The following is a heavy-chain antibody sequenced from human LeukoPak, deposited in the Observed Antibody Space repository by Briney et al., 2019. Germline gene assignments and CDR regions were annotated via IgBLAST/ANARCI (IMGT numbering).Heavy chain of an antibody. D-gene: IGHD1-14*01. J-gene: IGHJ4*02. CDR1: GFTVSSNY. CDR3: AREGPGIPSRSITFDY. CDR2: ISNDGGRT. V-gene: IGHV3-53*01. Sequence: GGSLRLSCAASGFTVSSNYMSWVRQAPGKGLEWVSAISNDGGRTYYADSVKGRFTISRDNSKNTLYLEMNSLRAEDTAVYFCAREGPGIPSRSITFDYWGQGTLVTVSS.